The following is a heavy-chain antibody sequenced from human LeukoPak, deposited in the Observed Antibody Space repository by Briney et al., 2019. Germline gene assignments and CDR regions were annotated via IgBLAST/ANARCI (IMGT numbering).Heavy chain of an antibody. D-gene: IGHD2-15*01. Sequence: GASVKVSCKASGYIFTSYGISWVRQAPGQGLEWMGWISAYNGNTNYAQKLQGRVTMTTDTSTSTAYMELRSLRSDDTAVYYCARDVYCSGGSCYPRSGWFDPWGQGTLVTVSS. J-gene: IGHJ5*02. V-gene: IGHV1-18*01. CDR3: ARDVYCSGGSCYPRSGWFDP. CDR1: GYIFTSYG. CDR2: ISAYNGNT.